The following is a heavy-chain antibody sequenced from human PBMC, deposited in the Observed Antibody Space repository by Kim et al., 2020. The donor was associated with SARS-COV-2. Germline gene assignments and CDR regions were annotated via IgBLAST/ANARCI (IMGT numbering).Heavy chain of an antibody. V-gene: IGHV7-4-1*02. Sequence: YAQGFTGRFVFSLDTSVSTAYLQISSLKAEDTAVYYCARQLRLGELSFDPWGQGTLVTVSS. D-gene: IGHD3-16*02. J-gene: IGHJ5*02. CDR3: ARQLRLGELSFDP.